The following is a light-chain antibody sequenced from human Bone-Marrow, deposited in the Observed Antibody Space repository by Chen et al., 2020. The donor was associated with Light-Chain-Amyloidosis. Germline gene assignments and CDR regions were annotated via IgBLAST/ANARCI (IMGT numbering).Light chain of an antibody. CDR3: QQNYSYPLT. CDR2: KAT. V-gene: IGKV1-5*03. J-gene: IGKJ4*01. CDR1: QSISNW. Sequence: DIQMTQSPSTLSASVGDRVTITCRASQSISNWLAWFQQKPGKAPKLLIYKATSLQSEVPSSFSGSGFGTEFTLTISSLQPDDFATYYCQQNYSYPLTFGGGTKVEVK.